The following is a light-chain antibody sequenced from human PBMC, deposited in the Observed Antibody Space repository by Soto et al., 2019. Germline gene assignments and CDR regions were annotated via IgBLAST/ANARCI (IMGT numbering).Light chain of an antibody. CDR1: QSISSW. CDR3: QQYNSYPF. J-gene: IGKJ2*01. CDR2: KAS. V-gene: IGKV1-5*03. Sequence: DIPMTQSPSTLSASVGDRVTITCRASQSISSWLAWYQQKPGKAPKLLIYKASSLEGGVPSRFSGSGSGTEFTLTISSLQPDDFATYYCQQYNSYPFFGQGTKLEIK.